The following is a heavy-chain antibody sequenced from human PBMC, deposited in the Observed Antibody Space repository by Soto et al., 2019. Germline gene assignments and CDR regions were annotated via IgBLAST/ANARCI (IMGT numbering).Heavy chain of an antibody. J-gene: IGHJ4*02. CDR1: GFTFSSYA. CDR3: ARSRGRITIFGVVPPTSLFDY. D-gene: IGHD3-3*01. CDR2: ISYDGSNK. Sequence: PAGSLRLSCAASGFTFSSYAMHWVRQAPGKGLEWVAVISYDGSNKYYADSVKGRFTISRDNSKNTLYLQMNSLRAEDTAVYYCARSRGRITIFGVVPPTSLFDYWGQGTLVTVSS. V-gene: IGHV3-30-3*01.